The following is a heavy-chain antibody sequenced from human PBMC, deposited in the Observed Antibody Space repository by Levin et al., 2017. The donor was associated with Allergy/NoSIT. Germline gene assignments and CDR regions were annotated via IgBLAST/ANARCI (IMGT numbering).Heavy chain of an antibody. J-gene: IGHJ6*02. V-gene: IGHV3-21*01. D-gene: IGHD5-12*01. CDR2: ISSSSSYI. CDR3: ARVGIVATIEEGMYYYYYGMDV. CDR1: GFTFSSYS. Sequence: GGSLRLSCAASGFTFSSYSMNWVRQAPGKGLEWVSSISSSSSYIYYADSVKGRFTISRDNAKNSLYLQMNSLRAEDTAVYYCARVGIVATIEEGMYYYYYGMDVWGQGTTVTVSS.